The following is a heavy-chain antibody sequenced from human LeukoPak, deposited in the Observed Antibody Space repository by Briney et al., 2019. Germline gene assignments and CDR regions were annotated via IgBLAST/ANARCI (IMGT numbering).Heavy chain of an antibody. CDR1: GYTLIDYI. CDR2: VDPEDGAT. Sequence: ASVKISCKASGYTLIDYIIHWVEQAPGKGLEWVGRVDPEDGATMYAEKFQDRVTITADTSTDTTYMELRSLRSEDTAVYYCANLVVVIDATSFDYWGQGTLFTVSS. J-gene: IGHJ4*02. CDR3: ANLVVVIDATSFDY. D-gene: IGHD2-15*01. V-gene: IGHV1-69-2*01.